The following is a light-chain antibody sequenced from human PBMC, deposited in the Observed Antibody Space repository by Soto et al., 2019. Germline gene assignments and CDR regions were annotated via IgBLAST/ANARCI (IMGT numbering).Light chain of an antibody. CDR2: GAS. V-gene: IGKV3-15*01. J-gene: IGKJ3*01. Sequence: EIVMTQSPATLSVSPGERATLSCRASQSVSSNLAWYQQKPDQAPRLLIYGASTRATGIPARFSGSGSGTEFTLTISSLQSEDFAVYYSHQYNNWPSFTFGPGTKVDIK. CDR1: QSVSSN. CDR3: HQYNNWPSFT.